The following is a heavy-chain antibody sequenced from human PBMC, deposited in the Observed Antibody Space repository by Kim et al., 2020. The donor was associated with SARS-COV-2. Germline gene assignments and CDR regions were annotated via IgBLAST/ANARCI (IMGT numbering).Heavy chain of an antibody. J-gene: IGHJ6*03. CDR3: ARLRGDFWSGYYGYYYYY. CDR1: GGSISSYY. D-gene: IGHD3-3*01. CDR2: IYYSGST. V-gene: IGHV4-59*08. Sequence: SETLSLTCTVSGGSISSYYCSWIRQPPGKGLEWIGYIYYSGSTNYNPSLKSRVTISVDTSKNQFSLKLSSVTAADTAVYYCARLRGDFWSGYYGYYYYY.